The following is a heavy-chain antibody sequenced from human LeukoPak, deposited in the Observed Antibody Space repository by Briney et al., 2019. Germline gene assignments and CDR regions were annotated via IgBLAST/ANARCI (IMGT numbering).Heavy chain of an antibody. J-gene: IGHJ4*02. V-gene: IGHV1-69*04. CDR3: ARASGIVVVPAAIRFDY. CDR2: IIPILGIA. Sequence: ASVKVSCKASVGTFSSYAISWVRQAPGQGLEGMGRIIPILGIANYAQKFQGRVTITADKSTSTAYMELSSLRSEDTAVYYCARASGIVVVPAAIRFDYWGQGTLVTVSS. CDR1: VGTFSSYA. D-gene: IGHD2-2*01.